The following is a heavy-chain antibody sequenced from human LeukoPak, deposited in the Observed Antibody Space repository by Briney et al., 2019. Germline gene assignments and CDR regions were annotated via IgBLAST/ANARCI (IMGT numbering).Heavy chain of an antibody. V-gene: IGHV4-4*07. CDR3: ARDRVDSSGYYYYYGIDV. CDR2: LYTSGST. J-gene: IGHJ6*02. D-gene: IGHD3-22*01. Sequence: SETLSLTCTVSDGSISTYFWSWIRQPAGKGLEWIGRLYTSGSTNYNPSLKSRLTMSADTSKNQFSLNLRSVTAADTAIYYCARDRVDSSGYYYYYGIDVWGQGTAVTVSS. CDR1: DGSISTYF.